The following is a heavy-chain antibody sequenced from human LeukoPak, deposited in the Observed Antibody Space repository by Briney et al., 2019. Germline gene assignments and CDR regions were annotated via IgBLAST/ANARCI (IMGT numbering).Heavy chain of an antibody. J-gene: IGHJ4*02. Sequence: PGGSLRLSCAASGFTFSSYSMNWVRQAPGKGLEWVSSISSSSSYIYYADSVKGRFTISRDNAKNSLYLQMNSLRAEDTAVYYCARGSTFLTGYFFDYWGQGTLVTVSS. V-gene: IGHV3-21*01. CDR1: GFTFSSYS. CDR3: ARGSTFLTGYFFDY. D-gene: IGHD3-9*01. CDR2: ISSSSSYI.